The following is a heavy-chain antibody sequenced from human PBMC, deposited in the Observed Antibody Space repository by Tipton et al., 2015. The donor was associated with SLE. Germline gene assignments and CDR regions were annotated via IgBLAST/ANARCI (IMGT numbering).Heavy chain of an antibody. CDR3: AKGARWFDDFWSGYPLGNYFDP. J-gene: IGHJ5*02. V-gene: IGHV4-59*01. D-gene: IGHD3-3*01. CDR1: GGSINNYY. CDR2: VYDSGTT. Sequence: TLSLTCTVSGGSINNYYWSWFRQSPGEGLEWIGFVYDSGTTKYNPSLKSRPTISVDRSKNQFSLKLNSPTAADTAIYYCAKGARWFDDFWSGYPLGNYFDPWGQGTLVTVSS.